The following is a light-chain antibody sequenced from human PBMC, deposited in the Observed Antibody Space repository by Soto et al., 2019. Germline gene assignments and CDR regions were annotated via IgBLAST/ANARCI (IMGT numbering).Light chain of an antibody. Sequence: DIPMTQSPSSLSASVGDRVTITCRASQSISSYLNWYQQKPGKAPNLLIYAASSLQSGVPSRFSGSGSGTDFTLTISSLQPEDFATYYCQQRYSTPPITFGQGTRLEIK. J-gene: IGKJ5*01. V-gene: IGKV1-39*01. CDR1: QSISSY. CDR2: AAS. CDR3: QQRYSTPPIT.